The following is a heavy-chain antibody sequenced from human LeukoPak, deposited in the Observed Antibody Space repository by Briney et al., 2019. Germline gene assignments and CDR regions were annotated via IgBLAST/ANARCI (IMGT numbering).Heavy chain of an antibody. D-gene: IGHD1-26*01. CDR2: INDDGSRT. CDR1: GFTFSTSW. Sequence: GGSLRLSCEASGFTFSTSWMHWVRQVPGKGLVWVSRINDDGSRTNYADSVKGRFTISRDNAKNTLYLQMNSLRAEDTAVYYCARALGSPLDYWGQGTLVTVSS. J-gene: IGHJ4*02. CDR3: ARALGSPLDY. V-gene: IGHV3-74*01.